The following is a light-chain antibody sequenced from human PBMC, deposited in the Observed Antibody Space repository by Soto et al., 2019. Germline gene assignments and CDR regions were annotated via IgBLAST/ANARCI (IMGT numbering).Light chain of an antibody. CDR3: QQRSTLGT. J-gene: IGKJ1*01. Sequence: EIVMTQSPATLSVSPGEIASLSCRASQSVSINLAWYQQKRGXXPRLLMYDASNRATGIPARCSGSWSGADCTLTISSLKPEDFAVYYCQQRSTLGTFGQGTKADIK. CDR2: DAS. V-gene: IGKV3-11*01. CDR1: QSVSIN.